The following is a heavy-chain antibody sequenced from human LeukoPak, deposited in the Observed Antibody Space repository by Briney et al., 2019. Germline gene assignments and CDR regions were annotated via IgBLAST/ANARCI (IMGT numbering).Heavy chain of an antibody. CDR3: AKDRSSGPHYYYGMDV. Sequence: GGSLRLSCAASGFTFSSYSMNWVRQAPGKGLEWVAVISYVGDDQFYAESVKGRFTISRDNSEKTVFLQMNSLRGEDTAVYYCAKDRSSGPHYYYGMDVWGQGTTVIVSS. V-gene: IGHV3-30*18. D-gene: IGHD6-25*01. CDR2: ISYVGDDQ. CDR1: GFTFSSYS. J-gene: IGHJ6*02.